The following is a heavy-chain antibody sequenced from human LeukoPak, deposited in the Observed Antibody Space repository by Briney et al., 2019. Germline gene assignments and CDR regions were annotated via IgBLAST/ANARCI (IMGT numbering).Heavy chain of an antibody. D-gene: IGHD3-10*01. CDR1: GFSLSTSGMF. Sequence: ASGPTLVNPTQTLTLTCTFSGFSLSTSGMFVSWIRQPPGKALAWLARIDWDDDKYYSTSLKTRLAISKDTSKNQVVLTMTNMDPVDTATYYCAREFRGDWYFDLWGRGTLVTVSS. CDR3: AREFRGDWYFDL. V-gene: IGHV2-70*11. CDR2: IDWDDDK. J-gene: IGHJ2*01.